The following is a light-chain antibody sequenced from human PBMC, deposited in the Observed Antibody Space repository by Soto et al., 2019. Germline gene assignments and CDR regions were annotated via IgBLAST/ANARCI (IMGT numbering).Light chain of an antibody. J-gene: IGLJ2*01. CDR1: SSDVGGYNY. CDR2: EVS. V-gene: IGLV2-14*01. Sequence: QSVLTQPASVSGSPGQSITISCTGTSSDVGGYNYVSWYQQHPGKAPKLMIYEVSNRPSGVSNRFSGSKSGNTASLTISGLQAEDEADYYCSSSTSSDTLLFGGGTKVTVL. CDR3: SSSTSSDTLL.